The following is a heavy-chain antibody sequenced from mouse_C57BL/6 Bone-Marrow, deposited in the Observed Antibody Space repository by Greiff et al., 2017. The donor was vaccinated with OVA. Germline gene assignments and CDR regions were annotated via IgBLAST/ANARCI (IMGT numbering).Heavy chain of an antibody. Sequence: VQRVESGPGLVQPSQSLSITCTVSGFSLTSYGVHWVRQSPGKGLEWLGVMWSGGSTDYNAAFISRLSISKDNSKSQVFFKMNSLQADDTAIYYCARKRIYDGYFYAMDYWGQGTSVTVSS. CDR2: MWSGGST. J-gene: IGHJ4*01. D-gene: IGHD2-3*01. CDR1: GFSLTSYG. V-gene: IGHV2-2*01. CDR3: ARKRIYDGYFYAMDY.